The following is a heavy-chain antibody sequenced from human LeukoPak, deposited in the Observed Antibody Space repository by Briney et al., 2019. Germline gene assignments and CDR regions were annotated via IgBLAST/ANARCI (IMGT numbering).Heavy chain of an antibody. D-gene: IGHD4-17*01. V-gene: IGHV4-34*01. CDR2: INHSGST. CDR3: ARPMTTVTTGDY. J-gene: IGHJ4*02. Sequence: SETLSLTCAVYGGSFSDYYWSWIRQPPGKGLEWIGEINHSGSTNYNPSLKSRVTISVDTSKNQFSLKLSSVTAADTAVYYCARPMTTVTTGDYWGQGTLVTVSS. CDR1: GGSFSDYY.